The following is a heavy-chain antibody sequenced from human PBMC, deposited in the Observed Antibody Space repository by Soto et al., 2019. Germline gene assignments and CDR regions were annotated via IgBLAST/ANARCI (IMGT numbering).Heavy chain of an antibody. Sequence: PGGSLRLSCAASGFTFISYWMHWVLQAPGKGLVWVSRINSDGSSTSYADSVKGRFTISRDNAKNTLYLQMNSLRAEDTAVYYCARVDVLRFLEWPPNDAFDIWGQGTMVTVSS. CDR2: INSDGSST. D-gene: IGHD3-3*01. CDR3: ARVDVLRFLEWPPNDAFDI. CDR1: GFTFISYW. J-gene: IGHJ3*02. V-gene: IGHV3-74*01.